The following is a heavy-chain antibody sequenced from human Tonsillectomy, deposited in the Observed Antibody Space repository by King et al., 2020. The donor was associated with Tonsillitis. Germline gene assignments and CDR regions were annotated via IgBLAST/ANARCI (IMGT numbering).Heavy chain of an antibody. J-gene: IGHJ6*03. CDR2: IYYSGYT. D-gene: IGHD3-3*01. CDR3: VRLSKGYYDFWRGNPAYYYMDV. Sequence: LQLQESGPGLVKPSETLSLTCTVPGGSISSSFYYWGWIRQPPGMGLEWIGSIYYSGYTYYNPSLKSRVTVSVDTSRNQFSLKLNSVTAADTAIYYCVRLSKGYYDFWRGNPAYYYMDVWGKGTTVTVSS. V-gene: IGHV4-39*01. CDR1: GGSISSSFYY.